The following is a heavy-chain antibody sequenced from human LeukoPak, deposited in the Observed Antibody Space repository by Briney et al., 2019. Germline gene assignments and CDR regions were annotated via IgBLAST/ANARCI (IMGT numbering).Heavy chain of an antibody. J-gene: IGHJ6*02. CDR3: ARDLGDTAMAKFHYYGMDV. CDR1: GGSISSGDYY. D-gene: IGHD5-18*01. Sequence: SQTLSLTCTVSGGSISSGDYYWSWIRQPPGKGLEWIGYIYYSGSTYYNPSLKSRVTLSVDTSKNQFSLKLSSVTAADTAVYYCARDLGDTAMAKFHYYGMDVWGQGTTVTVSS. V-gene: IGHV4-30-4*01. CDR2: IYYSGST.